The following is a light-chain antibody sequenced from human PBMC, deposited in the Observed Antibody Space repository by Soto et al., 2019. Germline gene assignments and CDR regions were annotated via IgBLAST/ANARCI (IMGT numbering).Light chain of an antibody. J-gene: IGLJ1*01. CDR1: SSNIGAGYD. Sequence: QSVLTQPPSVSGAPGQRVTISCTGSSSNIGAGYDVHWYQQLPGTAPKLLIYGNSNRPSVVPDRFSGSKSGTSASLAITGLQAEDEADYYCQSYDSSLSGFLYVFGTGTKLTVL. CDR2: GNS. V-gene: IGLV1-40*01. CDR3: QSYDSSLSGFLYV.